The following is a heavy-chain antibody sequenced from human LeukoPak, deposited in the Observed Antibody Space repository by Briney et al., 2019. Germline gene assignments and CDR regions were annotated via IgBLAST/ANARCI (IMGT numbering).Heavy chain of an antibody. J-gene: IGHJ4*02. CDR1: GGSISSSSYY. V-gene: IGHV4-39*07. Sequence: PSETLSLTCNVSGGSISSSSYYWGWIRQPPGKGLEWIGSIYYSGSTYYNPSLKSRVTISVDTSKNQFSLKLSSVTAADTAVYYCARVFEVYSGYEFDYWGQGTLVTVSS. CDR3: ARVFEVYSGYEFDY. CDR2: IYYSGST. D-gene: IGHD5-12*01.